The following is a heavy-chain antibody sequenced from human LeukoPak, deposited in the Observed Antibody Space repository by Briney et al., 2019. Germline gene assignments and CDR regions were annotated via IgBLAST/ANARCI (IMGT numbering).Heavy chain of an antibody. CDR2: ISAYYGNT. V-gene: IGHV1-18*01. Sequence: GAAVKVSCKASGYTFTSYGFSWVRQAHGQGLEWVGWISAYYGNTNYAQKLQGRVTITTDTSTSTAYMGLRSLRSDDTAVYYCATDYSAAVQEEGADIWGQGTMVTVSS. CDR3: ATDYSAAVQEEGADI. CDR1: GYTFTSYG. J-gene: IGHJ3*02. D-gene: IGHD6-13*01.